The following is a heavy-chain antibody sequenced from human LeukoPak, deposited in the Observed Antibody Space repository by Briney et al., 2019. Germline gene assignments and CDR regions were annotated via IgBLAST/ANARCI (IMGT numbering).Heavy chain of an antibody. CDR3: ARDVDYDSSGYPYYFDY. V-gene: IGHV1-18*01. Sequence: ASVKVSCKASGYTFTSYGISWVRQAPGQGLEWMGWISAYNGNTTYAQKLQGRVTMTTDTSTSTAYMELRSLRSDDTAVYYCARDVDYDSSGYPYYFDYWGQGTLVTVSS. D-gene: IGHD3-22*01. CDR1: GYTFTSYG. CDR2: ISAYNGNT. J-gene: IGHJ4*02.